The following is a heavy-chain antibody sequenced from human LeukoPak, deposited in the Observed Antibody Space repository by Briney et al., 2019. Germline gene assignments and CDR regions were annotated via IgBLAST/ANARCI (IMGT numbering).Heavy chain of an antibody. CDR1: GGTFSSYA. CDR3: ASDSSVYYDSSGYYY. CDR2: IIPIFGTA. V-gene: IGHV1-69*05. J-gene: IGHJ4*02. D-gene: IGHD3-22*01. Sequence: GSSVKVSCKASGGTFSSYAISWVRQAPGQGLEWMGVIIPIFGTANYAQKFQGRVTINTDESTSTAYMELRSLRSDDTAGYYCASDSSVYYDSSGYYYWGQGTLVTVSS.